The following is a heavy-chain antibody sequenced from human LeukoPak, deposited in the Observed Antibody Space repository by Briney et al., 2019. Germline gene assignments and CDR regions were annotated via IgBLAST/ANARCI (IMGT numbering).Heavy chain of an antibody. CDR2: IRYDGTNT. D-gene: IGHD2-15*01. V-gene: IGHV3-30*02. J-gene: IGHJ5*02. CDR1: GFTFSSYA. CDR3: AKLAELVVTNNWFDP. Sequence: GGSLRLSCTASGFTFSSYAMHWVRQAPGKGLEWLAFIRYDGTNTHCADSVKGRFTIPRDNSENTLYLQMNTLTIEDTAVYYCAKLAELVVTNNWFDPWGQGTLVTVSS.